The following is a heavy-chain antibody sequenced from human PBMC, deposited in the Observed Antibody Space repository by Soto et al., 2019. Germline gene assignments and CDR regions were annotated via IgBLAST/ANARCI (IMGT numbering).Heavy chain of an antibody. J-gene: IGHJ4*02. D-gene: IGHD3-16*01. CDR1: GFTFSDYY. V-gene: IGHV3-11*01. CDR2: ISSGGGTI. Sequence: QVQLVESGGDLVKPGGSLRLSCAVSGFTFSDYYMTWIRQAPGKGLEWVSYISSGGGTISYADSVKGRFTISRDNAKNSLYLQMNFLRAEDTAVYYCARNYVWGSYNWGQGTLVTVTS. CDR3: ARNYVWGSYN.